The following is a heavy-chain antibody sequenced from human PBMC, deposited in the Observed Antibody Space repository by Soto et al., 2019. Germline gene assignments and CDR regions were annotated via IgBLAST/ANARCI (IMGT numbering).Heavy chain of an antibody. D-gene: IGHD3-3*01. CDR3: AKGVSGKIFGVALNWFDP. CDR1: GFTFSSYG. V-gene: IGHV3-30*18. Sequence: QVQLVESGGGVVQPGRSLRLSCAASGFTFSSYGMHWVRQAPGKGLEWVAVISYDGSNKYYADSVKGRFTISRDNSKNTLYLQMNSLRAEDTAVYYCAKGVSGKIFGVALNWFDPWGQGTLVTVSS. J-gene: IGHJ5*02. CDR2: ISYDGSNK.